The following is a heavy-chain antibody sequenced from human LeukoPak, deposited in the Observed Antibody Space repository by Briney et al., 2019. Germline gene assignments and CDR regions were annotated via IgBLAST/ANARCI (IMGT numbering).Heavy chain of an antibody. CDR3: AREGVACVSSSCYVVAFDI. Sequence: GGSLGLSCAASGFSISDYWMHWVRQAPGKGPIWVSRIKSDGSHTAYADSVKGRFTISRDNAKNTLSLQMNSLRAEDTAVYYCAREGVACVSSSCYVVAFDIWGLGTMVTVSS. CDR1: GFSISDYW. CDR2: IKSDGSHT. J-gene: IGHJ3*02. D-gene: IGHD2-2*01. V-gene: IGHV3-74*01.